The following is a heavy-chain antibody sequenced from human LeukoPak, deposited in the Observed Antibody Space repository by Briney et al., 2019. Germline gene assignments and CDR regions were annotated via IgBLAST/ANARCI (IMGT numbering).Heavy chain of an antibody. CDR1: GGSFSGYY. CDR3: ASLLGYYISHGRDYCYYMDV. Sequence: SETLSLTCAVYGGSFSGYYWSWIRQPPGKGLEWIGEINHSGSTNYNPSLKSRVTISVDTSKNQFSLKLSSVTAADTAVYYCASLLGYYISHGRDYCYYMDVWGKGTTVTVSS. D-gene: IGHD3-3*01. J-gene: IGHJ6*03. CDR2: INHSGST. V-gene: IGHV4-34*01.